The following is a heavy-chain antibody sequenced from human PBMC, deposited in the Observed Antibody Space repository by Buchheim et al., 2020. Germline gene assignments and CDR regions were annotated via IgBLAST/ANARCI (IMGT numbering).Heavy chain of an antibody. Sequence: EVQLVESGGALVQPGGSLRLSCAASVFTFSAYSMSWVRQAPGKGLECVSYIMFGSRIINYADSVKGRFTISRDDAQNSLYFQMDSLRDEDAAVYYCARDFEETALDSWGQGTL. J-gene: IGHJ4*02. CDR3: ARDFEETALDS. CDR2: IMFGSRII. CDR1: VFTFSAYS. V-gene: IGHV3-48*02.